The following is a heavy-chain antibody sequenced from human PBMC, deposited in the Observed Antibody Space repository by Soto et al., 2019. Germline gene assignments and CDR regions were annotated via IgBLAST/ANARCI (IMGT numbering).Heavy chain of an antibody. D-gene: IGHD6-19*01. CDR1: GGTFSSYA. Sequence: ASVKVSCKASGGTFSSYAISWVRQAPGQGLEWMGGIIPIFGTENYAQKFQGRVTITADKSTSTAYMELSSLRSEDTAVYYCASEIAVAGTTDYYYYYGMDVWGQGTTVTVSS. CDR2: IIPIFGTE. J-gene: IGHJ6*02. CDR3: ASEIAVAGTTDYYYYYGMDV. V-gene: IGHV1-69*06.